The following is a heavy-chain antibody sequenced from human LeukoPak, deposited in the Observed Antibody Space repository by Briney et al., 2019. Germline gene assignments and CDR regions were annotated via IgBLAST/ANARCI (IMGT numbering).Heavy chain of an antibody. J-gene: IGHJ5*02. CDR2: ISGSGGST. CDR3: AKAVGYSYGLMGP. D-gene: IGHD5-18*01. Sequence: GGSLRLSCAASGSTFSSYAMSWVRPAPGKGLEWVSAISGSGGSTYYADSVKGRFTISRDNSKNTLYLQMNSLRAEDTAVYYCAKAVGYSYGLMGPWGQGTLVTVSS. V-gene: IGHV3-23*01. CDR1: GSTFSSYA.